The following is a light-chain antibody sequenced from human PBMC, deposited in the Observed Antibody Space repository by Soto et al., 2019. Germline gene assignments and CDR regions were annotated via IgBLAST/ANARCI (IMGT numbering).Light chain of an antibody. Sequence: QSVLTQPASVSGSPGQSITISCTGTSSDVGGFNYVSWYQRHPGKAPKLMIYDVTNRPSGVSYRFSGSKSGNTASLTISGLQAEDEADYYCKSYTSSSTYVFGTGPKVTVL. CDR1: SSDVGGFNY. CDR2: DVT. CDR3: KSYTSSSTYV. J-gene: IGLJ1*01. V-gene: IGLV2-14*03.